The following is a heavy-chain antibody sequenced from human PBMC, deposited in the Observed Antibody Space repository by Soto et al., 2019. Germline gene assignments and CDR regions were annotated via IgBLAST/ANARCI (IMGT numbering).Heavy chain of an antibody. V-gene: IGHV1-8*01. CDR1: GYPFTSYD. Sequence: ASVKVSCKASGYPFTSYDINWVRQATGQGLEWMGWMNPNSGNTGYAQKFQGRVTMTRNTSISTAYMELSSLRSEDTAVYYCARLSSVLRYFDWLSSPRDAFDIWGQGTMVTVSS. CDR2: MNPNSGNT. D-gene: IGHD3-9*01. J-gene: IGHJ3*02. CDR3: ARLSSVLRYFDWLSSPRDAFDI.